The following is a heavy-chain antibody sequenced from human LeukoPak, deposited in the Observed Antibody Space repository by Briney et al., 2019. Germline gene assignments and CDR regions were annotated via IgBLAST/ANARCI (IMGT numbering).Heavy chain of an antibody. CDR3: ARVHSYYDFWSGYFTSNWFDP. V-gene: IGHV1-8*01. D-gene: IGHD3-3*01. CDR2: MNPNSGNT. CDR1: GYTFTSYD. J-gene: IGHJ5*02. Sequence: ASVKASCKASGYTFTSYDINWVRQATGQGLEWMGWMNPNSGNTGYAQKFQGRVTMTRNTSISTAYMELSSLRSEDTAVYYCARVHSYYDFWSGYFTSNWFDPWGQGTLVTVSS.